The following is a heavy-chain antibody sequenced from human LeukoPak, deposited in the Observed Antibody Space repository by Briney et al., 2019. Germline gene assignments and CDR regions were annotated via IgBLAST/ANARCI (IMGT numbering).Heavy chain of an antibody. CDR3: ARDPGDTDWYNFDF. Sequence: SETLSLTCTVSGGSLSGHFWSWFRRPPGKGLENIGYIHSGGSTSYNPSYKSRVIVSLEMSKNQFSLSLSSVTAADTAVYYCARDPGDTDWYNFDFWGQGILVTVSS. J-gene: IGHJ4*02. CDR1: GGSLSGHF. V-gene: IGHV4-59*11. CDR2: IHSGGST. D-gene: IGHD3-9*01.